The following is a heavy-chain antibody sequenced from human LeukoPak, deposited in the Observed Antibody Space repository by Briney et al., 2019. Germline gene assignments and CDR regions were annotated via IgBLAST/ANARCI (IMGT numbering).Heavy chain of an antibody. D-gene: IGHD1-26*01. Sequence: GGSLRLSCAASGFTFSSYSMNWVRQASGKGLEWVSSISSSSSYIYYADSVKGRFTISRDNAKNSLYLQMNSLRAEDTAVYYCASRSTIVGATLGYWGQGTLVTVSS. J-gene: IGHJ4*02. V-gene: IGHV3-21*01. CDR3: ASRSTIVGATLGY. CDR2: ISSSSSYI. CDR1: GFTFSSYS.